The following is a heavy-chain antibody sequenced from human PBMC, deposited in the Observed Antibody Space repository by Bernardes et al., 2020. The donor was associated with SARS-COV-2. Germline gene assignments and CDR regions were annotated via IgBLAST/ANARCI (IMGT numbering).Heavy chain of an antibody. D-gene: IGHD3-22*01. V-gene: IGHV4-59*01. CDR2: IYYSGST. CDR3: AREYYDSSAYNWFDP. Sequence: SETLSLTCTVSGGSISSYYWSWIRQPPGKGLEWIGYIYYSGSTNYNPSLKSRVTISVDTSKNQFSLKLSSVTAADTAVYYCAREYYDSSAYNWFDPWGQGTLVTVSS. J-gene: IGHJ5*02. CDR1: GGSISSYY.